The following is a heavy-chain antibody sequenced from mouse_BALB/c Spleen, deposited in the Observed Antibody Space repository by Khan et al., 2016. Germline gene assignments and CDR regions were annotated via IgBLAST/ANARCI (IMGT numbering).Heavy chain of an antibody. V-gene: IGHV3-6*02. J-gene: IGHJ3*01. D-gene: IGHD2-4*01. CDR2: ISYGGTS. CDR3: ARAGDMITWFAY. Sequence: EVQLQESGPGLVKPSQSLSLTCSVTGYSITSGFYWTWIRQFPRNKLEWMGYISYGGTSEYNPSLKNRISITRDTSKNHFILKLNSVTTEDTATYYCARAGDMITWFAYWGQGTLVTVST. CDR1: GYSITSGFY.